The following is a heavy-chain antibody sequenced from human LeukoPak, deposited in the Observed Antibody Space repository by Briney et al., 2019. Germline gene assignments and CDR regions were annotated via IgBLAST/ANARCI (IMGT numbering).Heavy chain of an antibody. J-gene: IGHJ4*02. CDR3: ARDRVGVGGDGWEN. Sequence: GASVKVSCKASGYTFTGYYMHWVRQAPGQGLEWMGWMNPNSGNTGYVQKFQGRVTMTRDTSIGTAYMELSSLRSEDTAVYYCARDRVGVGGDGWENWGQGTLVTVSS. CDR1: GYTFTGYY. V-gene: IGHV1-8*02. D-gene: IGHD5-24*01. CDR2: MNPNSGNT.